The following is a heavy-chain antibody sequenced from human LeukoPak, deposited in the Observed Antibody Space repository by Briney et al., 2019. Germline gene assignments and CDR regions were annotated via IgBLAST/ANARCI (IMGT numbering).Heavy chain of an antibody. CDR2: IYYSGST. D-gene: IGHD2-21*02. Sequence: SETLSLTCPVSGGSISSYYWSWIRQPPGKGLERIGYIYYSGSTNYNPSLKSRVTISVDTSKNQFSLKLSSVTAADTAVYYCAREAGGDPGVWFDPWGQGTLVTVSS. CDR3: AREAGGDPGVWFDP. CDR1: GGSISSYY. J-gene: IGHJ5*02. V-gene: IGHV4-59*01.